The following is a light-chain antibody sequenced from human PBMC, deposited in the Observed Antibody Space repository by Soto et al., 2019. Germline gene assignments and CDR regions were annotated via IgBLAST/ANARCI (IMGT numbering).Light chain of an antibody. CDR1: QSVSTY. V-gene: IGKV3-11*02. CDR3: QQRSNWPPRYT. CDR2: DAS. Sequence: EILFTQSPATGSLSPGERATLSCRASQSVSTYLVWLQQKPGQAPRLLIYDASNRATGIPARFSGSGSGRDFTLTISSLEPEDFAVYYCQQRSNWPPRYTFGQGTKVDIK. J-gene: IGKJ2*01.